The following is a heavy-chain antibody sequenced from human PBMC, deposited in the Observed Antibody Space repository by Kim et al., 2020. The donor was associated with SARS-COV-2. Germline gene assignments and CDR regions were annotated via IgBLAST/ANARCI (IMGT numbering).Heavy chain of an antibody. Sequence: YYADSVKGRFTISRDNSKNTLYLQMNSLRAEDTAVYYCAKDPAVAGNTDYWGQGTLVTVSS. D-gene: IGHD6-19*01. CDR3: AKDPAVAGNTDY. J-gene: IGHJ4*02. V-gene: IGHV3-30*02.